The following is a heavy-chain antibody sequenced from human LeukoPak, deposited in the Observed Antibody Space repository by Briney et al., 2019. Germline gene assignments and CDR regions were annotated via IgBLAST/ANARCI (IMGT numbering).Heavy chain of an antibody. CDR3: TTVAPLDV. D-gene: IGHD2-15*01. V-gene: IGHV3-15*01. Sequence: PGGSLRLSCAASGFTFSNAWMSWVRQAPGKGLEWVGRIKSKTDGGITDYAAPVKGRFTISRDDSKNTLYLQMNSLKTEDTAVYYCTTVAPLDVWGQGTTVTVSS. CDR1: GFTFSNAW. CDR2: IKSKTDGGIT. J-gene: IGHJ6*02.